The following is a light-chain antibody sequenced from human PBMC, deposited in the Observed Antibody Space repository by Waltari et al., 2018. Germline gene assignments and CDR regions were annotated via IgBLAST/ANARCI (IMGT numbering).Light chain of an antibody. CDR1: QSITNW. V-gene: IGKV1-5*03. Sequence: DIQMTQSPSTLSASIGDRVTITCRASQSITNWLAWYQQKPGKSPKLLIYKASTLERGVPSRFSGSGSGTEFNLTISSLQPDDFATYDCQQYNNYVATFGPGTKVEI. CDR2: KAS. CDR3: QQYNNYVAT. J-gene: IGKJ1*01.